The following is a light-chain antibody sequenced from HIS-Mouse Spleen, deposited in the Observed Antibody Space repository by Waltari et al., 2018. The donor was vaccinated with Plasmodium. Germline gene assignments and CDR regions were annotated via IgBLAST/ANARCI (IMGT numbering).Light chain of an antibody. Sequence: EIVMTQSPATLSVSPGERATLSCRASQSVSSNLAWYQQKRGQAPRLLIYGASTRATGIPARFSGSGSGTEFTLTISSLRSEDFAVYYCQQYNNWSFTFGPGTKVDIK. CDR2: GAS. CDR3: QQYNNWSFT. J-gene: IGKJ3*01. V-gene: IGKV3-15*01. CDR1: QSVSSN.